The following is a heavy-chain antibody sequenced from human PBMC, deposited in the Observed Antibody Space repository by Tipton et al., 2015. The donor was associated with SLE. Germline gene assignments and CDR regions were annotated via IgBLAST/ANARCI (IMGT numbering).Heavy chain of an antibody. CDR2: IKQDESEK. CDR3: AKGGWGGSTSQFDH. CDR1: GFTFSTYA. Sequence: SLRLSCAASGFTFSTYAMHWVRQAPGKGLEWVAKIKQDESEKSYVGSVMGRFTISKDNAKNSLYLQMNRLSGEDTAVYYCAKGGWGGSTSQFDHWGRGALVTVSS. J-gene: IGHJ5*02. V-gene: IGHV3-7*03. D-gene: IGHD2-15*01.